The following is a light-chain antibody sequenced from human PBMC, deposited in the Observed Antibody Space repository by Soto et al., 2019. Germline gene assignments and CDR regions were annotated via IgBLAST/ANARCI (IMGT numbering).Light chain of an antibody. CDR2: EVS. V-gene: IGLV2-14*01. CDR1: ISDVGDYNY. J-gene: IGLJ3*02. CDR3: SSFTSSNTWV. Sequence: QSALTQPASVSGSPGQSITISCTGTISDVGDYNYVSWYQQHPGKAPKLVLYEVSNRPSGVSNRFSGSKSGLTASLTISGLQAEDEADYYCSSFTSSNTWVFGGGTKLTVL.